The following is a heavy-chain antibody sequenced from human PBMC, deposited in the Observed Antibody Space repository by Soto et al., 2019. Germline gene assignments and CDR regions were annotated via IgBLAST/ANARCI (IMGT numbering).Heavy chain of an antibody. CDR1: GFTFSSYS. Sequence: GGSLRLSCAASGFTFSSYSMNWVRQAPGKGLEWVSYISSSSSTIYYADSVKGRFTISRDNAKNSLYLQMNSLRDEDTAVYYCARGYYFGSGSCYNVPMDVWGQGTTVTVSS. CDR3: ARGYYFGSGSCYNVPMDV. J-gene: IGHJ6*02. CDR2: ISSSSSTI. V-gene: IGHV3-48*02. D-gene: IGHD3-10*01.